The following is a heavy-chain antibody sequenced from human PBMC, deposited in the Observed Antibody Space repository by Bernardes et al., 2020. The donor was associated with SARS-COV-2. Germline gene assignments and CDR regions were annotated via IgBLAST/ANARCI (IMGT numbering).Heavy chain of an antibody. D-gene: IGHD3-3*01. CDR1: GFTYSYYA. CDR2: ISASGAGT. J-gene: IGHJ5*02. CDR3: AKRRLDEWSGRNNWVDP. Sequence: GGTLRLSCAASGFTYSYYAMYWVRKAPGKGLEWVSGISASGAGTYYADSVRGRFTISRDNSRNILYLQMNSLRGEDTATYYCAKRRLDEWSGRNNWVDPWGQGTQVTVPS. V-gene: IGHV3-23*01.